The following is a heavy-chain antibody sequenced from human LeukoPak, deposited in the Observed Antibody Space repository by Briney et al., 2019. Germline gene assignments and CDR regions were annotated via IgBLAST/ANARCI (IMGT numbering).Heavy chain of an antibody. CDR1: GFTFSSYV. D-gene: IGHD3-22*01. CDR2: IRYDGSNK. V-gene: IGHV3-30*02. Sequence: PGGSLRLSCAASGFTFSSYVMHWVRQAPGKGLEWVAFIRYDGSNKYYADSVKGRFTISRDNSKNTLYLQMNSLRAEDTAVYYCARVGKYYYDSTGDAFDIWGQGTMVTVSS. CDR3: ARVGKYYYDSTGDAFDI. J-gene: IGHJ3*02.